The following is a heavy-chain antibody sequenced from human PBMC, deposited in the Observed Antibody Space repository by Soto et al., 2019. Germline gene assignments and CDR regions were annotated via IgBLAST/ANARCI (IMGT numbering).Heavy chain of an antibody. D-gene: IGHD2-2*01. CDR1: GYIFTSYG. CDR2: ISGYNGNT. V-gene: IGHV1-18*04. J-gene: IGHJ5*02. Sequence: ASVKVSCKASGYIFTSYGISWVRQAPGQGLEWLGWISGYNGNTNYAQKVQGRVTLTTDKSTNTAYMDLWSLTSDDTAVYYCARGPRYCSTTTCFAGGTWFDTWGQGTPVTVSS. CDR3: ARGPRYCSTTTCFAGGTWFDT.